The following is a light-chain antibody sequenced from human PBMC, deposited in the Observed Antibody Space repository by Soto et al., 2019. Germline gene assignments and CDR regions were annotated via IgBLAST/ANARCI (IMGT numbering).Light chain of an antibody. CDR3: CSYAGINTFFV. V-gene: IGLV2-23*01. CDR1: SSDVGIYNL. CDR2: EDN. Sequence: QSALTQPASVSGSPGQSITSSCTGTSSDVGIYNLVSWYQQLPGKAPKLMIYEDNKRPSGVSDRFSGSKSGNTASLTISGLQAEDEADYYCCSYAGINTFFVFGTGTKVTVL. J-gene: IGLJ1*01.